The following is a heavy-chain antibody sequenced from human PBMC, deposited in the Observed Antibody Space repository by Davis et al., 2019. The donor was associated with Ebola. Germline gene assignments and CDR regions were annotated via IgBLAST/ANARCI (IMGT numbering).Heavy chain of an antibody. CDR3: ARDSSGTDYSYNGMDV. CDR1: GYTFTSFG. D-gene: IGHD2/OR15-2a*01. Sequence: ASVKVSCRASGYTFTSFGFSWVRQAPGQGLEWMGWISADNGNTNYAQNLQVRVTMTTDTSTSTAYMELRSLRSDDTAVYYCARDSSGTDYSYNGMDVWGKGTTVTVSS. CDR2: ISADNGNT. V-gene: IGHV1-18*01. J-gene: IGHJ6*04.